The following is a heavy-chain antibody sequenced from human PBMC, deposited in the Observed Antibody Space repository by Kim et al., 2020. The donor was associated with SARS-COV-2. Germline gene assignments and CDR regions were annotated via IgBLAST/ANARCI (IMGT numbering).Heavy chain of an antibody. J-gene: IGHJ6*02. CDR2: ISAYNGNT. CDR3: ARYRQHTIFGVVRGYGMDV. D-gene: IGHD3-3*01. V-gene: IGHV1-18*04. Sequence: ASVKVSCKASGYTFTSYGISWVRQAPGQGLEWMGWISAYNGNTNYAQKLQGRVTMTTDTSTSTAYMELRSLRSDDTAVYYCARYRQHTIFGVVRGYGMDVWGQGTTVTVSS. CDR1: GYTFTSYG.